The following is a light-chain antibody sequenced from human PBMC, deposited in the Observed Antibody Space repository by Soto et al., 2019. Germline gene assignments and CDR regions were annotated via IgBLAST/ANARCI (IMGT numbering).Light chain of an antibody. CDR2: EVR. V-gene: IGLV2-14*01. CDR3: SAYTSRSTLV. CDR1: SRDIGAYNL. J-gene: IGLJ2*01. Sequence: QSALTQPASVSGSPGQSITISCSGTSRDIGAYNLVSWYQQPPGKAPKLLIYEVRNRPSGISYRFSGSKSGTTASLTISRLLPEDEADYYWSAYTSRSTLVFGGGTKLTVL.